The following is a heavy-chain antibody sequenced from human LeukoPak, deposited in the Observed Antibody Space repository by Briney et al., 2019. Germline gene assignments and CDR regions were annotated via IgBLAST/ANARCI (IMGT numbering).Heavy chain of an antibody. CDR3: ARGGKYYDILTGYYGMDV. J-gene: IGHJ6*04. V-gene: IGHV4-61*01. D-gene: IGHD3-9*01. Sequence: SETLSLTCTVSGGSVSSGSYYWRWIRQPRGRGLEWIVYIYYSGSTNNNPSVKSRVTISVDTSTNQFSLKLSSVTAADTAVYYCARGGKYYDILTGYYGMDVWGKGTTVTVFS. CDR2: IYYSGST. CDR1: GGSVSSGSYY.